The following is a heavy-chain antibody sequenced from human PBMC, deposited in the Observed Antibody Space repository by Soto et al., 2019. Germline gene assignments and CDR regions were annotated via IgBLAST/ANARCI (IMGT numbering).Heavy chain of an antibody. J-gene: IGHJ4*02. Sequence: EVQLVESGGGLVQPGGSLRLSCAASGFTFSDHYMDWVRQAPGKGLEWVGLIRDKANSYTTEYAASVRGRLTISGDESKNSVYLQMNSLKTEDTAVYYCARRPGSGRSVDYWGQGTLVTVSS. CDR2: IRDKANSYTT. CDR3: ARRPGSGRSVDY. V-gene: IGHV3-72*01. CDR1: GFTFSDHY. D-gene: IGHD3-10*01.